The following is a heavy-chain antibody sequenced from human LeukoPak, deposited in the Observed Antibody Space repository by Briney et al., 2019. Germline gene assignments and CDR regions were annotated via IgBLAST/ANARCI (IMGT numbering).Heavy chain of an antibody. CDR3: AKGTDALRYFDWFAKFDY. J-gene: IGHJ4*02. CDR2: ITGSGGST. CDR1: GFTFSNYG. V-gene: IGHV3-23*01. D-gene: IGHD3-9*01. Sequence: PGGSLRLSCAASGFTFSNYGLSWVRQAPGKGLEWVSGITGSGGSTYYADSVKGRFTISRDNSKNTLYLQMNSLRAEDTAVYYCAKGTDALRYFDWFAKFDYWGQRTLVTVSS.